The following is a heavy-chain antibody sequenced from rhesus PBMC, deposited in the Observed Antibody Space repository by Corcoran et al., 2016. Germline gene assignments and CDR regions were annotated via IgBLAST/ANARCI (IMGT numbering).Heavy chain of an antibody. Sequence: QVQLQESGPGLVKPSETLSLTCAVSGGPFSSYWWSWIRQPPGKGLEWIGEINGNSGSTNYNPSLKSRVTISKDASKNQFSLKLSSVTAADTAVYYCARVPGRYWGQGVLVTVSS. CDR3: ARVPGRY. CDR2: INGNSGST. CDR1: GGPFSSYW. V-gene: IGHV4-80*01. J-gene: IGHJ4*01.